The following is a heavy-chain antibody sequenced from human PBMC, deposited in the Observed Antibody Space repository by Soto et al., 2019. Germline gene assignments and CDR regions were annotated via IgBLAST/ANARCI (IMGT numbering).Heavy chain of an antibody. V-gene: IGHV3-11*01. J-gene: IGHJ5*02. CDR1: GVDFLVSY. CDR3: AGFKEGKIVGLRWLDP. D-gene: IGHD3-16*02. Sequence: SLRHSCVDSGVDFLVSYRHWIRQTRGKGLEWISYISDTGRTIHYADSVKGRFVISRDNSRDSLYLKMNDLRADDTAIYFCAGFKEGKIVGLRWLDPRVNGTRVTVSP. CDR2: ISDTGRTI.